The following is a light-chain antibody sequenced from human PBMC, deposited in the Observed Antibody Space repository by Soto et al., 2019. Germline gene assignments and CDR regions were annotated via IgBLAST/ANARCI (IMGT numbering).Light chain of an antibody. CDR1: QSVTNSF. V-gene: IGKV3-20*01. CDR3: QQYFSSPWA. Sequence: EIVLAQSPGTLSLSPGERATLSCRASQSVTNSFLAWYQQKPGQAPRLLIYGASSRATGIPDRFTGSGSGTDFTLTISRLEPEDFAVYYCQQYFSSPWAFGQGTKVEI. J-gene: IGKJ1*01. CDR2: GAS.